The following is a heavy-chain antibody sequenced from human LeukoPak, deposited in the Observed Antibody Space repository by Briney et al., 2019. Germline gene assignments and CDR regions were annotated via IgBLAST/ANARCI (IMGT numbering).Heavy chain of an antibody. CDR2: ISNNGGYT. CDR1: GFTFSSSA. Sequence: GGSLRLSCAASGFTFSSSAMSWVRQAPGKGLEWVSAISNNGGYTYYADSVQGRFTIPRDNSKSMLCLQMNSLRAEDTAVYYCAKQLGYCSDGSCYFPYWGQGTLVTVSS. CDR3: AKQLGYCSDGSCYFPY. V-gene: IGHV3-23*01. D-gene: IGHD2-15*01. J-gene: IGHJ4*02.